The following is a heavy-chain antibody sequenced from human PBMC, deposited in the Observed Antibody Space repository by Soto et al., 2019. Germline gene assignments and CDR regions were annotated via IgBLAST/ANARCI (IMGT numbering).Heavy chain of an antibody. Sequence: GGSLRLSCAASGFTFSSYSMNWVRQAPGKGLEWVSYISSSSSTIYYADSVKGRFTISRDNAKNSLYLQMKSLRAEDTAVYYCARYWTRVPAAILTFAPGGKGTRVTVSS. V-gene: IGHV3-48*01. D-gene: IGHD2-2*01. CDR3: ARYWTRVPAAILTFAP. CDR2: ISSSSSTI. J-gene: IGHJ5*02. CDR1: GFTFSSYS.